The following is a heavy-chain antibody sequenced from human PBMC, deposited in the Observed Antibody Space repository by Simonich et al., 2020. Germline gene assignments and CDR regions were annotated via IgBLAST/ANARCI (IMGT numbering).Heavy chain of an antibody. D-gene: IGHD6-6*01. V-gene: IGHV1-2*02. CDR2: ITTNSGGT. CDR1: GYTFTGYY. CDR3: ARDRAARYYYYYYMDV. Sequence: QVQLVQSGAEVKKPGASVKVSCKASGYTFTGYYMHWVRQAPGQGLEWRGWITTNSGGTNYAQKLQGRVTMTRDTSISTAYMELSRLRSDDTAVYYCARDRAARYYYYYYMDVWGKGTTVTVSS. J-gene: IGHJ6*03.